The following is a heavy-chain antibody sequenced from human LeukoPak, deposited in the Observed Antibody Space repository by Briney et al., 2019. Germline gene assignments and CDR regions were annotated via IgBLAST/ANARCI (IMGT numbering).Heavy chain of an antibody. Sequence: GGSLRLSCAASGFTFSSYAMSWVRQPPGKGLEWVSAISGAGGTTLYADSVKGRFTISRDNSKNTLYLQMSSLRVEDTAVYYCARDPNGDYIGAFEIWGQGTMVTVSS. CDR3: ARDPNGDYIGAFEI. CDR2: ISGAGGTT. CDR1: GFTFSSYA. J-gene: IGHJ3*02. D-gene: IGHD4-17*01. V-gene: IGHV3-23*01.